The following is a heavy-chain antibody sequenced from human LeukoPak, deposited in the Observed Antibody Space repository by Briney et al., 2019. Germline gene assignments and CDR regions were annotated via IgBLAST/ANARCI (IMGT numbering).Heavy chain of an antibody. J-gene: IGHJ4*02. CDR2: ISASGAST. CDR3: AKDEGPSVDGDYFDY. CDR1: GFTFSNSA. D-gene: IGHD3-10*01. Sequence: AGGSLRLSCAASGFTFSNSAMSWVRQAPGKGLEWVSGISASGASTYYTDSVKGRLTISRDNSKNTLYLQMRSLRAEDTAVYYCAKDEGPSVDGDYFDYWGQGSLVTVSS. V-gene: IGHV3-23*01.